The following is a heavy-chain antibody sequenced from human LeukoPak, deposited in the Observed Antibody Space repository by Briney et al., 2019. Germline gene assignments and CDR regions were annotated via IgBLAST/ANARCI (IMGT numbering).Heavy chain of an antibody. CDR3: ARDLGYCSSTSCYSYYFDY. V-gene: IGHV3-21*01. Sequence: PGGSLRLSCAASGFTFSSYSMNWVRQAPGKGLEWVSFISSSSSYIYYADSVKGRFTISRDNAKNSLYLQMNSLRAEDTAVYYCARDLGYCSSTSCYSYYFDYWGQGTLVTVSS. CDR1: GFTFSSYS. CDR2: ISSSSSYI. D-gene: IGHD2-2*01. J-gene: IGHJ4*02.